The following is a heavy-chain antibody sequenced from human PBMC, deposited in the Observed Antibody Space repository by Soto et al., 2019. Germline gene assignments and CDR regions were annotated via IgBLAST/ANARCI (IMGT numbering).Heavy chain of an antibody. CDR2: ILEDGSEK. Sequence: EMQLVESGGGLVQPGGSLRLPCAASGFIFSNYWMTWVRQAPGKGLEWVAKILEDGSEKYYVDSVKGRFTISRDNADNSLYLQMNSLRAEDTAVYYCVRLRSHLGTHSWFDPWGQGTLVTVSS. J-gene: IGHJ5*02. V-gene: IGHV3-7*03. CDR3: VRLRSHLGTHSWFDP. D-gene: IGHD1-7*01. CDR1: GFIFSNYW.